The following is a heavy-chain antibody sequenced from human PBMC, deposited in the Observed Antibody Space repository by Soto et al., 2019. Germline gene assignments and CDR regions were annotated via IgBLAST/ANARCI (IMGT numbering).Heavy chain of an antibody. J-gene: IGHJ4*02. V-gene: IGHV3-74*01. CDR2: IDSDGSRT. CDR3: VRGLDGDH. Sequence: EVQLVESGGDLVQPGGSLRLSCAVSGLTFSSYWMHWVRQAPGKGLEWVSRIDSDGSRTNYADSVKGRFTISRDNAKNTLYLQMNSLRADDTAVYYCVRGLDGDHWGQGTLVIVSS. CDR1: GLTFSSYW.